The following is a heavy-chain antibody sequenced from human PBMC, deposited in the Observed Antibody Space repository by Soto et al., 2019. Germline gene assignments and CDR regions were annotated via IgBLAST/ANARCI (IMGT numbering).Heavy chain of an antibody. J-gene: IGHJ4*02. CDR3: ARADVADYDFDY. V-gene: IGHV4-31*01. CDR1: GGSISSGYYY. CDR2: IFHTGST. D-gene: IGHD4-17*01. Sequence: QVQLQESGPGLVKPSQTLSLTCTVSGGSISSGYYYWSWIRQHPGKGLEWIGYIFHTGSTYYKPSLKRLITISVDTSKNQFSLKLSSVTAADTAVYYCARADVADYDFDYWGQGILVTVSS.